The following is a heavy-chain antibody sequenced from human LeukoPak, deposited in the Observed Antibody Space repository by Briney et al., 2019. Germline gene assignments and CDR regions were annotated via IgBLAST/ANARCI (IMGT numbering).Heavy chain of an antibody. CDR2: IYHSGST. CDR1: GYSISSGYY. V-gene: IGHV4-38-2*02. J-gene: IGHJ4*02. D-gene: IGHD5-18*01. Sequence: PSETLSLTCAVSGYSISSGYYWGWIRQPPGKGLEWIGSIYHSGSTYYNPSLKSRVTISVDTSKNQFSLKLSSVTAADTAVYYCARDAGIYSYGYVGLYWGQGTLVTVSS. CDR3: ARDAGIYSYGYVGLY.